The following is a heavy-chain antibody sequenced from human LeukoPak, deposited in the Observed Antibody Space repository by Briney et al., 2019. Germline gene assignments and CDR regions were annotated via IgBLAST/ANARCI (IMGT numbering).Heavy chain of an antibody. D-gene: IGHD3-10*01. Sequence: SETLSLTCTVSGASITTYYWSWIRQPPGKGLEWIGYISYSGSTNYNPSLKSRVTISVDKSKNQFSLKLSSVTAADTAVYYCARQTYGSGSYYNVSWGQGTLVTVSS. CDR2: ISYSGST. CDR3: ARQTYGSGSYYNVS. V-gene: IGHV4-59*12. J-gene: IGHJ4*02. CDR1: GASITTYY.